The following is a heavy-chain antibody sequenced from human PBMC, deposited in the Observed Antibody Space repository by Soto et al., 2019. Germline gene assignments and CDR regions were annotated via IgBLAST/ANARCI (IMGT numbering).Heavy chain of an antibody. CDR1: GYSFTSYW. CDR2: IYPADSDI. D-gene: IGHD2-15*01. J-gene: IGHJ6*02. V-gene: IGHV5-51*01. CDR3: ARQDCSGGSCYSSRHYYYGMDV. Sequence: GESLKISCKGSGYSFTSYWIGWVRQVPGRGLEWMGIIYPADSDIRHSPSFQGQVTISVDKSLSTAYLQWSSLKASDTAMYYCARQDCSGGSCYSSRHYYYGMDVWRQGTTVTVSS.